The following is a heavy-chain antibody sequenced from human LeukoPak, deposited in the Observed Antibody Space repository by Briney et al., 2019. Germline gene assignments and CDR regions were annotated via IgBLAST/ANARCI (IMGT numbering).Heavy chain of an antibody. V-gene: IGHV3-30*04. D-gene: IGHD6-19*01. Sequence: GGSLRLSCAASGFTFSSYAMHWVRQAPGKGLEWVAVISYDGSNKYYADSVKGRFTISRDNSKNTLYLQMNSLRAEDTAVYYCARGFLWYSSGWHGDYWGQGTLVTVSP. CDR2: ISYDGSNK. CDR3: ARGFLWYSSGWHGDY. CDR1: GFTFSSYA. J-gene: IGHJ4*02.